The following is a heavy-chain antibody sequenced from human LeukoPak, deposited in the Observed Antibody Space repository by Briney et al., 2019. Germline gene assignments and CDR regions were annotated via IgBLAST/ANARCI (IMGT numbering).Heavy chain of an antibody. D-gene: IGHD1-26*01. CDR1: GFTLRTYW. V-gene: IGHV3-74*03. CDR2: INSDGSLI. Sequence: GGSLRLSCAASGFTLRTYWMPWVRHAPGRGLVWVSRINSDGSLITYADSVKGRFTISRDNAKNTLYLQMNSLRGEDTAVYYCVREMGGRWGRGTLVTVS. CDR3: VREMGGR. J-gene: IGHJ4*02.